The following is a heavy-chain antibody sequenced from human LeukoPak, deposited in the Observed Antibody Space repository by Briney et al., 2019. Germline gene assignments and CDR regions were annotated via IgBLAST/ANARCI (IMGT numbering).Heavy chain of an antibody. CDR2: IYTSGST. J-gene: IGHJ4*02. CDR1: GGSISSGCYY. CDR3: AREGYDFWSGYPLDY. V-gene: IGHV4-61*02. D-gene: IGHD3-3*01. Sequence: SQTLSLTCTVSGGSISSGCYYWSWIRQPAGKGLEWIGRIYTSGSTNYNPSLKSRVTISVDTTKNQFSLKLSSVTAADTAVYYCAREGYDFWSGYPLDYWGQGTLVTVSS.